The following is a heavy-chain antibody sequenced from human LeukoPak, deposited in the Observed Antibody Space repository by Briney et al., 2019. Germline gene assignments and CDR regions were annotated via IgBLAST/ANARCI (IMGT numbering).Heavy chain of an antibody. D-gene: IGHD2-2*01. Sequence: PSETLSLTCAVSGGSISSSNWWSWVRQPPGKGPEWIGEVYHSGSTNYNPSLKSRVTISVDTSKNQFSLKLSSVTAADTAVYYCARVGQLAFDYWGQGTLVTVSS. CDR2: VYHSGST. CDR3: ARVGQLAFDY. V-gene: IGHV4-4*02. CDR1: GGSISSSNW. J-gene: IGHJ4*02.